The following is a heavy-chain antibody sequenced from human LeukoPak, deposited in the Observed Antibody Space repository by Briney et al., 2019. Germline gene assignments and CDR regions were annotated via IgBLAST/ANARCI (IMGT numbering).Heavy chain of an antibody. D-gene: IGHD6-25*01. CDR3: ARDASGHDLPFDY. Sequence: GGSLRLSCAASGFTFSSYGMHWVRQAPGKGLEWVAVIWYDGSNKYYADSVKGRFTISRDNSKNTLYLQMNSLRAEDTAVYYCARDASGHDLPFDYWGQGTLVTVSS. J-gene: IGHJ4*02. CDR2: IWYDGSNK. V-gene: IGHV3-33*01. CDR1: GFTFSSYG.